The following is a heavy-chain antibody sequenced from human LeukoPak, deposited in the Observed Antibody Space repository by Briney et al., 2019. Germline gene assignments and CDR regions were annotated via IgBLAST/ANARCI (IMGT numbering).Heavy chain of an antibody. Sequence: SETLSLTCAVSGGSISSNNWWGWVRQPPGKGLEWIGEIYHSGSPNYNPSLKSRVTISVDTSKNQFSLKLSSVTAADTAVYYCARATLTGGIFGVVINPYYFDYWDQGTLVTVSS. V-gene: IGHV4-4*02. CDR3: ARATLTGGIFGVVINPYYFDY. D-gene: IGHD3-3*01. CDR1: GGSISSNNW. CDR2: IYHSGSP. J-gene: IGHJ4*02.